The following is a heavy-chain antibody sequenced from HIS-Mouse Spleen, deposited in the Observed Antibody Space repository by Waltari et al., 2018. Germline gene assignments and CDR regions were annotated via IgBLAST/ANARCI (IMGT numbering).Heavy chain of an antibody. CDR3: ARKYSSSFDY. CDR2: IYSGGST. J-gene: IGHJ4*02. Sequence: EVQLVESGGGWVQPGGSVRLSCAASGFTVSGNYMRWVRQAPGKGLEWVSVIYSGGSTYYADSVKGRFTISRDNSKNTLYLQMNSLRAEDTAVYYCARKYSSSFDYWGQGTLVTVSS. D-gene: IGHD6-6*01. V-gene: IGHV3-66*01. CDR1: GFTVSGNY.